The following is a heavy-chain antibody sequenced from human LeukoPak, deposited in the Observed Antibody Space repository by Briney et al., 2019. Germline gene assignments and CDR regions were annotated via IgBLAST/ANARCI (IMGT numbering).Heavy chain of an antibody. V-gene: IGHV3-23*01. D-gene: IGHD3-22*01. J-gene: IGHJ4*02. CDR1: GFTFSSYA. CDR2: ISNSGGRT. Sequence: PGGSLRLSCAASGFTFSSYAMSWVRQAPGKGLEWVSSISNSGGRTFYTDSVKGRFTISRDNSKNTLYVQVNSLGTEDTAAYYCAKGSYYDSSGSFYFDYWGQGTLVTVSS. CDR3: AKGSYYDSSGSFYFDY.